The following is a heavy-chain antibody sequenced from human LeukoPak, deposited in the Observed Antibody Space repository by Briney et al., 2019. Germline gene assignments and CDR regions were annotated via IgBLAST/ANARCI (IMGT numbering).Heavy chain of an antibody. CDR1: GGTFSSYA. CDR2: IIPIFGTA. V-gene: IGHV1-69*13. CDR3: ASQGRSWFDP. Sequence: ASVKVSCKASGGTFSSYAISWVRQAPGQGLEWMGGIIPIFGTANYAQKFQGRVTITADESTSTAYMELSSLRSEDTAVYYCASQGRSWFDPWGQGTLVTVSS. J-gene: IGHJ5*02.